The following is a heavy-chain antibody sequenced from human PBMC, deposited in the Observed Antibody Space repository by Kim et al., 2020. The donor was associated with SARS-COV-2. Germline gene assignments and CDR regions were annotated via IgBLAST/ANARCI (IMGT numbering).Heavy chain of an antibody. V-gene: IGHV4-59*13. CDR1: GGSISSYY. J-gene: IGHJ4*02. CDR3: ARATEGYSSSWYIDY. Sequence: SETLSLTCTVSGGSISSYYWSWIRQPPGKGLEWIGYIYYSGNTNYNPSLKSRVTISVDTSKNQFSLKLSSVTAADTAVYYCARATEGYSSSWYIDYWGQGTLVTVSS. D-gene: IGHD6-13*01. CDR2: IYYSGNT.